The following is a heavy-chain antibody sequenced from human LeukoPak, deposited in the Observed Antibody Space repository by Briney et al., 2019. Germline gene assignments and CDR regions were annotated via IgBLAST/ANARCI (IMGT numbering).Heavy chain of an antibody. V-gene: IGHV1-69*13. D-gene: IGHD3-22*01. CDR1: GGTLRSYA. CDR2: IIPIFGTA. J-gene: IGHJ3*02. Sequence: SVKVSCKASGGTLRSYAISWVRQAPGQGLEWMGGIIPIFGTANYAQKFQGRVTITADESTSTAYMELSSLRSEDTAVYYCARDLRSSGYYWLTTFDIWGQGTMVTVSS. CDR3: ARDLRSSGYYWLTTFDI.